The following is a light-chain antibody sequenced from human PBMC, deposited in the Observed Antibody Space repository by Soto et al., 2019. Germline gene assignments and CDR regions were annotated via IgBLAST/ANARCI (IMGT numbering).Light chain of an antibody. CDR3: QQSYNTPLT. V-gene: IGKV1-39*01. J-gene: IGKJ4*01. CDR1: QSISSS. CDR2: TAS. Sequence: DIQMTQSPSSLSASVGDRVTITCRASQSISSSLNWYQQKPGKPPKLLIYTASTLQSGVPSRFSGSGSGTDFTLTISSLQPEDFAPYYCQQSYNTPLTFGGGTKVEIQ.